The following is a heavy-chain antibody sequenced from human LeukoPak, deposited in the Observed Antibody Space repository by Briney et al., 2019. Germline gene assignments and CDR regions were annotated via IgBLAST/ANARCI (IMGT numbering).Heavy chain of an antibody. CDR2: INHSGST. V-gene: IGHV4-34*01. Sequence: PSETLSLTCAVSGGSFSGYYWSWIRQPPGKRLEGIGEINHSGSTNYNPSIHSRVTISGDTSKNQFSLKLSSVTSAETAVYFCARVGYSYVINDWSRTGLGAYPTKYYYHMDVWGKGTTVTVSS. CDR3: ARVGYSYVINDWSRTGLGAYPTKYYYHMDV. J-gene: IGHJ6*03. D-gene: IGHD5-18*01. CDR1: GGSFSGYY.